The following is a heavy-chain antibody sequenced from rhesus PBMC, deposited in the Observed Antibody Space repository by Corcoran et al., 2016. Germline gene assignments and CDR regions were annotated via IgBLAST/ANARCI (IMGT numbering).Heavy chain of an antibody. CDR3: ARDRIAAAGRFFDY. D-gene: IGHD6S26*01. Sequence: QVQLQESGPGLVTPSETLSLTCTVSGGSISDYYYWTWIRHPPGKGVEWIGNNYSNSSSTNYNPALKSRVTMSKNTSKNQFFLKLSSVTAADTAVYYGARDRIAAAGRFFDYGGQGVLVTVSS. V-gene: IGHV4S9*01. J-gene: IGHJ4*01. CDR2: NYSNSSST. CDR1: GGSISDYYY.